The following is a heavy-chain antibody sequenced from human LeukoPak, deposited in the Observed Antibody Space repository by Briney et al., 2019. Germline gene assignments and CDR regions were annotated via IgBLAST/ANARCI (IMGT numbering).Heavy chain of an antibody. CDR2: IRYDGSNK. Sequence: GGSLRLSCAASGFTFSSYGMHWVRQAPGKGLEWVAFIRYDGSNKYYADSVKGRFTISRDNSKNTLYLQMNSLRAEDTAVYYCAKDGGVLWFGEPLGYFDYWGQGTLVTVSS. CDR3: AKDGGVLWFGEPLGYFDY. J-gene: IGHJ4*02. D-gene: IGHD3-10*01. V-gene: IGHV3-30*02. CDR1: GFTFSSYG.